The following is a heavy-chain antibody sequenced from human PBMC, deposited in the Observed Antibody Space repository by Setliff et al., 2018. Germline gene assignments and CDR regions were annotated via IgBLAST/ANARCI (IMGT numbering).Heavy chain of an antibody. D-gene: IGHD3-22*01. CDR2: IYSSGST. Sequence: ASETLSLTCSVSGDSMSFSYWSWIRQPPGKGLEWIGYIYSSGSTYYNPSLKSRVSISVDTSKNQFSLKLSSVTAADTAVYYCAKTPITMIVVVTFDYWGQGALVTVSS. CDR3: AKTPITMIVVVTFDY. V-gene: IGHV4-4*09. J-gene: IGHJ4*02. CDR1: GDSMSFSY.